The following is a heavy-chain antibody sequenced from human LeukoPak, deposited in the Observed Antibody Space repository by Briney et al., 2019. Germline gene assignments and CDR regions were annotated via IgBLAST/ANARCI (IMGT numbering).Heavy chain of an antibody. CDR3: ARDTRTVATTTSPYWSFDL. V-gene: IGHV4-31*03. CDR1: GGSISRGGHY. J-gene: IGHJ2*01. CDR2: IYYSGNT. D-gene: IGHD5-12*01. Sequence: PSETLSLTCTVPGGSISRGGHYWSWIRQLPGKGLEWIGYIYYSGNTYYNPSLKSRVTISIDTSKNQFSLKLTSVTAADTAVYYCARDTRTVATTTSPYWSFDLWGRGTLVTVSS.